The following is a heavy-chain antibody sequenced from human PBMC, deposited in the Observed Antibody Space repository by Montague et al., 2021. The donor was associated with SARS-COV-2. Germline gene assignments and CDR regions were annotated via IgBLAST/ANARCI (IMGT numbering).Heavy chain of an antibody. J-gene: IGHJ4*02. CDR2: IYYSGST. CDR1: GGSISRYY. V-gene: IGHV4-59*01. D-gene: IGHD3-9*01. CDR3: ARSRENYNILTGYPYYFDY. Sequence: SETLSLTCTVSGGSISRYYWNWIRQPPGKGLEWIAYIYYSGSTNYNPSLKSRVTISVDTSKNQFSLKLSSVTAADTAVYYCARSRENYNILTGYPYYFDYWGQGTLATVSS.